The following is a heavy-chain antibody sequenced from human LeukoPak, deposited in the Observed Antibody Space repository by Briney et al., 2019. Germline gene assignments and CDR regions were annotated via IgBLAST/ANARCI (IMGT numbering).Heavy chain of an antibody. Sequence: PGGSLRLSCAASGFTFSSYAMNWVRQAPGKGLEWVSAISGSGGSTYYADSVKGRFTISRDNSKNTLYLQMNSLRAEDTAVYYCAKGGATVANYYYYMDVWGKGTTVTVSS. J-gene: IGHJ6*03. CDR2: ISGSGGST. CDR3: AKGGATVANYYYYMDV. CDR1: GFTFSSYA. D-gene: IGHD4-23*01. V-gene: IGHV3-23*01.